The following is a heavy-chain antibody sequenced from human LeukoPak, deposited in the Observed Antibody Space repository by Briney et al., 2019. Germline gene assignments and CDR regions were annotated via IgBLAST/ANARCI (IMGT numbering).Heavy chain of an antibody. J-gene: IGHJ4*02. CDR3: ARGGTGIVPAAHDY. Sequence: PGGSLRLSCEASGFTFSTYWMHWVRHAPGKGLEWVSRINSDGRRTTYADSVQGRFTISRDSAKNTLYLQMNSLRAEDTAVYYCARGGTGIVPAAHDYWGQGTLVTVSS. V-gene: IGHV3-74*01. CDR2: INSDGRRT. CDR1: GFTFSTYW. D-gene: IGHD2-2*01.